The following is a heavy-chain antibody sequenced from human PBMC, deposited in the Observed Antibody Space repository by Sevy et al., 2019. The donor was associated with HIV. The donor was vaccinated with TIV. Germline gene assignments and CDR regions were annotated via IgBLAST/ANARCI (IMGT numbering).Heavy chain of an antibody. CDR1: GFTFSSYS. CDR3: ASSNCGGDCWYYYYGMDV. CDR2: ISSSSSTI. Sequence: GGSLRLSCAASGFTFSSYSMNWVGQAPGKGLEWVSYISSSSSTIYYADSVKGRFTISRDNAKNSLYLQMNSLRDEDTAVYYCASSNCGGDCWYYYYGMDVWGQGTTVTVSS. J-gene: IGHJ6*02. V-gene: IGHV3-48*02. D-gene: IGHD2-21*02.